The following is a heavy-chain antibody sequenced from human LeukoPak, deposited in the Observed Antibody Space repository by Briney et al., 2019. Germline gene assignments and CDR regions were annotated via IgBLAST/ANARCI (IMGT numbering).Heavy chain of an antibody. CDR3: AKGLSGGGQRGYFDY. Sequence: GGSLRLSCAASGFIFSTYGIHWVRQAPGKGLEWVAVISNDGSNKYYAASVKGRFTISRDNSKNTLYLQMNSLRAEDTAVYYCAKGLSGGGQRGYFDYWGQGTLVTVSS. D-gene: IGHD4-23*01. V-gene: IGHV3-30*18. CDR2: ISNDGSNK. CDR1: GFIFSTYG. J-gene: IGHJ4*02.